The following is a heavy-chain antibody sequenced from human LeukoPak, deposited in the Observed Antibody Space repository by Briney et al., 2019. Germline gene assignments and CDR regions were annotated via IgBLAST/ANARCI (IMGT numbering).Heavy chain of an antibody. Sequence: SETLSLTCAVYGGSFSGYYWSWIRQPPGKGLEWIGEINHSGSTNYNPSLKSQVTISVDTSKNQFSLKLSSVTAADTAVYYCARYGSGKALGYWGQGALVTVSS. V-gene: IGHV4-34*01. CDR1: GGSFSGYY. J-gene: IGHJ4*02. CDR2: INHSGST. D-gene: IGHD3-10*01. CDR3: ARYGSGKALGY.